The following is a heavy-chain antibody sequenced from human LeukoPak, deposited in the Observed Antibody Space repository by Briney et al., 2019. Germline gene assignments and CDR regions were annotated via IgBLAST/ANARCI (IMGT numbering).Heavy chain of an antibody. D-gene: IGHD2-2*01. J-gene: IGHJ6*03. CDR1: GFTLSSYG. Sequence: GGSLRLSCAASGFTLSSYGMHWVRQAPGKGLEWVAFIRYDGSNKYYADSVKGRFTISRDNSKNTLYLQMNSLRAEDTAVYYCAKTVVPAAFYYYYYMDVWGKGTTVTVSS. V-gene: IGHV3-30*02. CDR2: IRYDGSNK. CDR3: AKTVVPAAFYYYYYMDV.